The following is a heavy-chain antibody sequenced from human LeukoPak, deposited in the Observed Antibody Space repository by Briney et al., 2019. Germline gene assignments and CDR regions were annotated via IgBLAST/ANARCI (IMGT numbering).Heavy chain of an antibody. J-gene: IGHJ4*02. D-gene: IGHD1-26*01. CDR1: GFTVSSSY. CDR3: ARDASYYGFDY. Sequence: KAGGSLRLSCAASGFTVSSSYMSWVRQAPGKGLEWVSYISSSGSTIYYADSVKGRFTISRDNAKNSLYLQMNSLRAEDTAVYYCARDASYYGFDYWGQGTLVTVSS. CDR2: ISSSGSTI. V-gene: IGHV3-48*03.